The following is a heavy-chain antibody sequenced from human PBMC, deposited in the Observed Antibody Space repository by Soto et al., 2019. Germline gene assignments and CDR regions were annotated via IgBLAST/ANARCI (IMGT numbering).Heavy chain of an antibody. V-gene: IGHV4-31*03. CDR3: ARDGPGVAPY. CDR1: GGSIIDGQTY. D-gene: IGHD2-15*01. J-gene: IGHJ4*02. CDR2: INYRGTT. Sequence: QVQLQESGPGLVKPSQTLSLTCTVSGGSIIDGQTYLNWIRQHQERGLEWLGYINYRGTTNYSPALKRRILISIDTSKNQFSLRLTSGTAADTAVYYCARDGPGVAPYWGQGTLVSVSS.